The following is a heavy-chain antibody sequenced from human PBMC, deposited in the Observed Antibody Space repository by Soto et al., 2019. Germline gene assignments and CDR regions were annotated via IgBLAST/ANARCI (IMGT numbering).Heavy chain of an antibody. CDR1: GGSINSYY. CDR2: IYYSGST. J-gene: IGHJ4*02. D-gene: IGHD1-7*01. V-gene: IGHV4-59*01. CDR3: ARGRWELPF. Sequence: SSETLSLTCTVSGGSINSYYWSWIRQLPGKGLEWIGYIYYSGSTNYNPSLKSRVTISVDSSKNEVSLKLNSVTAADTAVYYCARGRWELPFWGQGTPVTVSS.